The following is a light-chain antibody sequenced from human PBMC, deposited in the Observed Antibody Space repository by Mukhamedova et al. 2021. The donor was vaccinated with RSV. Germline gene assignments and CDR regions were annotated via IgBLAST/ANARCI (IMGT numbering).Light chain of an antibody. CDR2: DDS. CDR3: QVWDSSSDVV. CDR1: NIGSKS. Sequence: GGNNIGSKSGNWYQQKPGQAPVLVVYDDSDRPSGIPERFSGSNSGNTATLTISRVEAGDEADYYCQVWDSSSDVVFGGGTKLTVL. J-gene: IGLJ2*01. V-gene: IGLV3-21*02.